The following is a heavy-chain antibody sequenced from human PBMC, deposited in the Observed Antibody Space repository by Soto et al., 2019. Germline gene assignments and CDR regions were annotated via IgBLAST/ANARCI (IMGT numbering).Heavy chain of an antibody. D-gene: IGHD6-6*01. CDR3: ARHRTNSSSDWFDP. J-gene: IGHJ5*02. V-gene: IGHV1-8*01. CDR2: MNPNSGNT. CDR1: GYTFTSYD. Sequence: QVQLVQSGAEVKKPGASVKVSCKASGYTFTSYDSNWVRQATGQGLEWMGWMNPNSGNTGYAQKFQGRVTMTRNTSISTAYMELSSLRSEDTAVYYCARHRTNSSSDWFDPWGQGTLVTVSS.